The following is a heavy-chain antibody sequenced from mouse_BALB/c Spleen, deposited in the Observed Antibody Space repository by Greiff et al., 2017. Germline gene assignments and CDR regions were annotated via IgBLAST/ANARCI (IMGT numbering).Heavy chain of an antibody. D-gene: IGHD1-2*01. CDR2: ISYSGST. CDR3: AGTAREEFAY. Sequence: EVKLMESGPGLVKPSQSLSLTCTVTGYSITSDYAWNWIRQFPGNKLEWMGYISYSGSTSYNTSLKSRISITRDTSKNQFFLQLNSVTTEDTATYYCAGTAREEFAYWGQGTLVTVSA. J-gene: IGHJ3*01. CDR1: GYSITSDYA. V-gene: IGHV3-2*02.